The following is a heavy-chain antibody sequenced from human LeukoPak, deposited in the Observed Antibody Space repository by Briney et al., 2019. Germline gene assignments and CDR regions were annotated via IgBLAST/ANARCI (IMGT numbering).Heavy chain of an antibody. V-gene: IGHV1-69*04. J-gene: IGHJ4*02. CDR3: ASWSPTVTTVSRDY. Sequence: GRSLKLSCAASGGTFSSYAISWVRQAPGQGLEWMGRIIPILGIANYAQKFQGRVTITADKSTSTAYMELSSLRSEDTAVYYCASWSPTVTTVSRDYWGQGTLVTVSS. CDR1: GGTFSSYA. D-gene: IGHD4-17*01. CDR2: IIPILGIA.